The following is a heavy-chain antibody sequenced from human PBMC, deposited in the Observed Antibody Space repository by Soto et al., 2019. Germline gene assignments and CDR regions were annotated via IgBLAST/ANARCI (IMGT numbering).Heavy chain of an antibody. CDR1: GGSISSSNW. CDR2: IYHSGST. CDR3: ARGRVEYCSSTSCYPFDY. D-gene: IGHD2-2*01. Sequence: QVQLQESGPGLVKPSGTLSLTCAVSGGSISSSNWWSWVRQPPGKGLEWIGEIYHSGSTNYNPSLKSRVTISVDKSKNKFSRKLSSVTAADTAVYYCARGRVEYCSSTSCYPFDYWGQGTLVTVSS. J-gene: IGHJ4*02. V-gene: IGHV4-4*02.